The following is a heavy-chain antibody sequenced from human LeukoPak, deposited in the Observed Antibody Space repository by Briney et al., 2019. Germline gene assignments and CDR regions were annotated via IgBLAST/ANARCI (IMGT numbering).Heavy chain of an antibody. V-gene: IGHV1-2*02. D-gene: IGHD3-16*02. Sequence: ASVKVSCKASGYTFTGYYMHWVRQAPGQGLEWMGWINPNSGGINYAQKFQGRVTMTRDTSISTAYMELSRLRSDDTAVYYCAREDRLNDYVWGSYRRNWFDPWGQGTLVTVSS. CDR1: GYTFTGYY. CDR3: AREDRLNDYVWGSYRRNWFDP. CDR2: INPNSGGI. J-gene: IGHJ5*02.